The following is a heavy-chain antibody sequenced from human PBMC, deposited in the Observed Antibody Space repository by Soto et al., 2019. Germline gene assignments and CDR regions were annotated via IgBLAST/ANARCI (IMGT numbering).Heavy chain of an antibody. D-gene: IGHD5-12*01. V-gene: IGHV1-2*02. J-gene: IGHJ6*03. Sequence: VQLAQSGAEVKKPGASVKVSCKTSGDSFNDYYIHWVRQAPGQGLEWMGWINPNGGATKYAQKFQGRVTVTMDTSIRTVYMELSSLRSDDTAVYYCARESGGATATLDYYYFYMDVWGKGTTVIVSS. CDR1: GDSFNDYY. CDR3: ARESGGATATLDYYYFYMDV. CDR2: INPNGGAT.